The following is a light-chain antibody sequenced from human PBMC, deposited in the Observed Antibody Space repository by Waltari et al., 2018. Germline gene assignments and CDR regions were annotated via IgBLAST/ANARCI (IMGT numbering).Light chain of an antibody. CDR2: EVS. Sequence: QSALTQPASVSGSPGQSITISGTGTTSDVGGFNYVSWYQQHPGKAPRLMIYEVSNRPSGVSNRFSGSKSGNTASLTISGLQAEDEADYYCNSYTSSSTLVFGGGTKVTVL. CDR1: TSDVGGFNY. V-gene: IGLV2-14*01. CDR3: NSYTSSSTLV. J-gene: IGLJ3*02.